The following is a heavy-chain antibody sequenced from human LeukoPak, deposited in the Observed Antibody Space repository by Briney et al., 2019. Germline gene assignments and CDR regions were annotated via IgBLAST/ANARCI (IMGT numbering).Heavy chain of an antibody. Sequence: SQTLSLTCAVSGGSISSGGYSWSWIRQPPGKGLEWIGYIYHSGSTYYNPSLKSRVTISVDRSKNQFSLKLSSVTAADTAVYYCARVEQQLGAYTWFDPWGQGTLVTVSS. J-gene: IGHJ5*02. V-gene: IGHV4-30-2*01. CDR3: ARVEQQLGAYTWFDP. D-gene: IGHD6-13*01. CDR1: GGSISSGGYS. CDR2: IYHSGST.